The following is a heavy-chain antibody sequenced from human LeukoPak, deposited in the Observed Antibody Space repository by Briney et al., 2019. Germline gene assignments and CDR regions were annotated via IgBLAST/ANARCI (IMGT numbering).Heavy chain of an antibody. D-gene: IGHD6-19*01. Sequence: GGSLRLSCAASGFTFSTYEMNWVRQAPGKGLEWISTISDRGNVIYYADSVRGRFTISRDNAKNSLYLQMNSLSADGTAAYYCGESPWLGFWGQGTLVTVSS. CDR1: GFTFSTYE. J-gene: IGHJ4*02. V-gene: IGHV3-48*03. CDR2: ISDRGNVI. CDR3: GESPWLGF.